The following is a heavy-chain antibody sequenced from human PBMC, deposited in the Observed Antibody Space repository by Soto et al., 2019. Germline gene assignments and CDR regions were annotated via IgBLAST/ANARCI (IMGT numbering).Heavy chain of an antibody. CDR3: ARGDYYDSSGYYYRGKGAFDI. CDR1: GFTFSSYG. V-gene: IGHV3-33*01. Sequence: QVQLVESGGGVVQPGRSLRLSCAASGFTFSSYGMHWVRQAPGKGLEWVAVIWYDGSNKYYADSVKGRFTISRDNSTTTLYLQMNSLRAEDTAVYYCARGDYYDSSGYYYRGKGAFDIWGQGTMVTVSS. J-gene: IGHJ3*02. D-gene: IGHD3-22*01. CDR2: IWYDGSNK.